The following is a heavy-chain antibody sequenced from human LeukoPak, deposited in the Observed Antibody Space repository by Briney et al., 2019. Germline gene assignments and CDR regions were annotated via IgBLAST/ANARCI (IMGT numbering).Heavy chain of an antibody. Sequence: GGSLRLSCAASGFTFSSYWMHWVRQAPGKGLVWVSRINSDGSSTDYADSVKGRFTISRDNAKNTLYVQMNGVRVEDTAVYYCARGGFGRPNAFDIWGQGTMVTVSS. D-gene: IGHD3-16*01. J-gene: IGHJ3*02. CDR1: GFTFSSYW. CDR3: ARGGFGRPNAFDI. V-gene: IGHV3-74*01. CDR2: INSDGSST.